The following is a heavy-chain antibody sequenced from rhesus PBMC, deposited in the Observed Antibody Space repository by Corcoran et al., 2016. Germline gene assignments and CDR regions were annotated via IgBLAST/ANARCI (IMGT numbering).Heavy chain of an antibody. CDR3: ARDARLHYFDY. V-gene: IGHV4-169*02. CDR1: GGSISGSY. Sequence: QLQLQESGPGLVKPSETLSVTCAVSGGSISGSYVSCIRQAPGKGLVWIGYIYGSGSSTNYNPSLKSRVTLAGDTSKNQLSLKLSSVTAADTAVYYCARDARLHYFDYWGQGVLVTVSS. J-gene: IGHJ4*01. D-gene: IGHD1-44*02. CDR2: IYGSGSST.